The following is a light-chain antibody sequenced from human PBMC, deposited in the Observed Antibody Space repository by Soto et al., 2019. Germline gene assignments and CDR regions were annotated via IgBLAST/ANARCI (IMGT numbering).Light chain of an antibody. J-gene: IGKJ5*01. V-gene: IGKV3-15*01. CDR1: QSVSSN. CDR3: SPYNAWPPIT. Sequence: TLSPVALSLTPGERVTLSCRARQSVSSNLAWYQQKPGQAPMLLIYGASTRATGIPARFSGSGSGTEFTLTISSLHPEDFAVHYCSPYNAWPPIT. CDR2: GAS.